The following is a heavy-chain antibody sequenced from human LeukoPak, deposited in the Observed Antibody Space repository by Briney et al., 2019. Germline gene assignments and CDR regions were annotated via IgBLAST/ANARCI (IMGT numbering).Heavy chain of an antibody. Sequence: PGVSLRLSCAASGFTFSSYGMHWVRQAPGKGLEWVAFIRYDGSNKYYADSVKGRFTISRDNSKNTLFLQMNSLRAEDTAVYYCAKDSHRGYSYGQHYYFDYWGQGTLVTVSS. V-gene: IGHV3-30*02. CDR3: AKDSHRGYSYGQHYYFDY. CDR1: GFTFSSYG. D-gene: IGHD5-18*01. J-gene: IGHJ4*02. CDR2: IRYDGSNK.